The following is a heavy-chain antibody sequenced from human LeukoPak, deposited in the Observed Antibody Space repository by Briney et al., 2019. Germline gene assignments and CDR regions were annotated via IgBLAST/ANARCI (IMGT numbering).Heavy chain of an antibody. CDR2: ISNDGSNK. CDR3: ARSVLTQYSSTLPGSY. J-gene: IGHJ4*02. Sequence: PGGSLRLSCAASGFTFSTYAMSWVRQAPGKGLEWVAVISNDGSNKYYADPVKGRFTISRDNSKNTLYLQMNSPRAEDTAVYYCARSVLTQYSSTLPGSYWGQGTLVTVSS. D-gene: IGHD6-13*01. CDR1: GFTFSTYA. V-gene: IGHV3-30-3*01.